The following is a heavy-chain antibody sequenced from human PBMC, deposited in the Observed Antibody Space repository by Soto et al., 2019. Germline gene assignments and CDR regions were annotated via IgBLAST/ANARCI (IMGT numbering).Heavy chain of an antibody. CDR3: ASFPTVPQEDYYYCMDV. J-gene: IGHJ6*02. CDR1: GYTFTSYA. D-gene: IGHD4-17*01. Sequence: QVQLVQSGAEVKKPGASVKVSCKASGYTFTSYAMHWVRQAPGQRLEWMGWINAGNGNTKYSQKVTGRVTITRDTSASTAYIELCILRSEDTAVYYCASFPTVPQEDYYYCMDVWARGTTVTVAS. V-gene: IGHV1-3*01. CDR2: INAGNGNT.